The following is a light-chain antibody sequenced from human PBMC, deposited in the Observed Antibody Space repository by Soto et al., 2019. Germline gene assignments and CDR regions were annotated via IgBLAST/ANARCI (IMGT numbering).Light chain of an antibody. CDR1: SSDVGGYNY. CDR2: DVS. CDR3: SSFSTISTLV. V-gene: IGLV2-14*03. J-gene: IGLJ1*01. Sequence: QSVLTQPASVSGAPGESITISCTGTSSDVGGYNYVSWYQQHPGKAPKLMFYDVSNRPSEISNRFSGSKSGSTASLTISGLQAEDEADYYCSSFSTISTLVFGPGTKVTVL.